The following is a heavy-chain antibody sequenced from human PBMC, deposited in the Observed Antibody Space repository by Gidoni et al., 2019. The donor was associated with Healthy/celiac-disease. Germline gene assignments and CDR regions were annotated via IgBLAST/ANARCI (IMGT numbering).Heavy chain of an antibody. CDR2: ISYDGSNK. CDR1: GFTFSSYA. J-gene: IGHJ6*02. D-gene: IGHD6-6*01. Sequence: QVQLVESGGGVVQPGRSLRLSCAASGFTFSSYAMHWVRQAPGKGLEWVAVISYDGSNKYYADSVKGRFTISRDNSKNTLYLQMNSLRAEDTAVYYCAREEQLVPGYYYYGMDVWGQGTTVTVSS. CDR3: AREEQLVPGYYYYGMDV. V-gene: IGHV3-30*01.